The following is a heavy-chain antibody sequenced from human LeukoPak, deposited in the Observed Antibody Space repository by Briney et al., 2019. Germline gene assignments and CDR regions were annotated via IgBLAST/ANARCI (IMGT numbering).Heavy chain of an antibody. CDR2: ISGSAGDT. CDR3: AKPITERGGITIFGVAYDAFDI. V-gene: IGHV3-23*01. Sequence: GGSLRLSCAGSGFTISSYGMSWVRQGPGKGLEWVSAISGSAGDTYYADSVKGRFTISRDNSKNTLYLQMNSLRAEDTAVYYCAKPITERGGITIFGVAYDAFDIWGQGTMVTVSS. CDR1: GFTISSYG. D-gene: IGHD3-3*01. J-gene: IGHJ3*02.